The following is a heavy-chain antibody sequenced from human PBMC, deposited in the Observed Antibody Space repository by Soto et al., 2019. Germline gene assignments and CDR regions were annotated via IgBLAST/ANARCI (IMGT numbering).Heavy chain of an antibody. J-gene: IGHJ6*03. Sequence: PGESLKISCKGSGYSFTSYWIGWVRQMPGKGLQWMGIIYPGDSDTRYSPSFQGQVTISADKSISTAYLQWSSLKASDTAVYYCARHAITFGGVIVPYYYYMDVWGKGTTVTVSS. CDR2: IYPGDSDT. V-gene: IGHV5-51*01. D-gene: IGHD3-16*02. CDR1: GYSFTSYW. CDR3: ARHAITFGGVIVPYYYYMDV.